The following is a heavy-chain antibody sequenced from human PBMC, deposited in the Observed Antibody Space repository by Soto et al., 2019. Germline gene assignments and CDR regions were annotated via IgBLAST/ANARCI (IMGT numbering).Heavy chain of an antibody. CDR2: IIPMFGTT. CDR1: GGTFTTYP. J-gene: IGHJ4*02. Sequence: QVQLVQSGAEVKKPGSSVKVSCKASGGTFTTYPINWVRQAPGQGLEWMGGIIPMFGTTNYAQKFQGRVTITADQSTSTAYRELSSLRSEDTAMYYCARQFTYGDYQYWGQGTLVTVSS. D-gene: IGHD4-17*01. V-gene: IGHV1-69*01. CDR3: ARQFTYGDYQY.